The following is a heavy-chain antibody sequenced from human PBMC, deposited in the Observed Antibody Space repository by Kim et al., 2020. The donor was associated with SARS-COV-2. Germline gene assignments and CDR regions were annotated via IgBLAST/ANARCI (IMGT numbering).Heavy chain of an antibody. CDR2: VYSSGSS. D-gene: IGHD3-16*02. V-gene: IGHV4-4*07. J-gene: IGHJ1*01. CDR3: ARDQGGIIRA. Sequence: SETLSLTCSISGGSISSYYWSWIRQPAGKGLEWIGRVYSSGSSNYNPSLKSRVTMSADTSMNQVSLKLSSVTAADTAVYYCARDQGGIIRARGQGPRATV. CDR1: GGSISSYY.